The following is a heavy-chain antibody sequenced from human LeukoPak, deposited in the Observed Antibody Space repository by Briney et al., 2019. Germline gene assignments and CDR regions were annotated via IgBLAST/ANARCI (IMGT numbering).Heavy chain of an antibody. V-gene: IGHV3-53*01. CDR3: ARDGSGSYYTNWFDP. J-gene: IGHJ5*02. Sequence: AGGSLRLSCAASGFTVSSNYMSWVRQAPGKGLEWVSVIYSGGSTYYADSVKGRFTISRDNSKNTLYLQMNSLRAEDTAVYYCARDGSGSYYTNWFDPWGQGTLVTVSS. CDR2: IYSGGST. D-gene: IGHD3-10*01. CDR1: GFTVSSNY.